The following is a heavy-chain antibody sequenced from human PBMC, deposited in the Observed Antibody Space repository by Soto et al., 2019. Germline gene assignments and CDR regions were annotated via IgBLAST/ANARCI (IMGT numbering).Heavy chain of an antibody. CDR1: GYTFTTYG. D-gene: IGHD2-21*01. Sequence: QVQLVQSGTEVKKAGSAVKVSCKTSGYTFTTYGISWIRQAPGQGLEWIAWISVYNGDTNYAQNVQGRVTMTTDTLTTTVYLELRSLRSDDTAVYYCARVYCGGDCFSGGDFDYWGQGTLVTVS. CDR2: ISVYNGDT. J-gene: IGHJ4*02. V-gene: IGHV1-18*01. CDR3: ARVYCGGDCFSGGDFDY.